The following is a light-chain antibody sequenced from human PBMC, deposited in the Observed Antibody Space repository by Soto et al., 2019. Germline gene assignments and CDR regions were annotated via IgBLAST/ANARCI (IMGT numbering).Light chain of an antibody. V-gene: IGKV3-20*01. CDR1: RNINGNY. CDR3: QQYDNSVWT. J-gene: IGKJ1*01. CDR2: GTS. Sequence: EIVLTQSPGTLSLSPGERATLSCRASRNINGNYLGWYQLKRGQAPRLLIYGTSTRATGIPDRFSGSGSGTDFTLTISRLEPEDLAVYYCQQYDNSVWTFGQGTKVDIK.